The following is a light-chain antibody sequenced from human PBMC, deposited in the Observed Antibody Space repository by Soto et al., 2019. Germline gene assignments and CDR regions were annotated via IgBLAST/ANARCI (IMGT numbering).Light chain of an antibody. J-gene: IGKJ1*01. V-gene: IGKV3-15*01. CDR2: GAF. CDR1: QSVSSN. Sequence: EIVMTQSPATLSVSPGERATLSCRASQSVSSNLAWYQQKPGQAPRLLIYGAFNRATGIPGRFSGSGSGTEFTLIISSLQSEDFAVYYCQQYNNWPPATLGQGTKVDIK. CDR3: QQYNNWPPAT.